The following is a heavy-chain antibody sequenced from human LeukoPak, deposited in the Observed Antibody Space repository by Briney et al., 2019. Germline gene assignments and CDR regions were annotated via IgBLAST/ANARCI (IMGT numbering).Heavy chain of an antibody. CDR2: IYYSGST. CDR3: ARQTGYFDY. CDR1: GGSISSSSDY. V-gene: IGHV4-39*01. Sequence: PSETLSLTCTVSGGSISSSSDYWGWIRQPPGKGLEWIGSIYYSGSTYYNPSLKSRVTISVDTSKNQFSLKLSSVTAADTAVYYCARQTGYFDYWGQGTLVTVSS. D-gene: IGHD3-9*01. J-gene: IGHJ4*02.